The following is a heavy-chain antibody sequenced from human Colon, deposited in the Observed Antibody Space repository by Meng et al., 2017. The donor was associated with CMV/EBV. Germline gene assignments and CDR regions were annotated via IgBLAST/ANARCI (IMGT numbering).Heavy chain of an antibody. CDR3: ARVICGGDCYLDY. D-gene: IGHD2-21*02. Sequence: QVLPEQSGAEVKKPGSSVKVSRKASKGTFTSYPISWVRQGPGQGFEWVGGIITISGTTDYAQKFQGRVTITADESTSTAYMKLSNLRSEDTAIYYCARVICGGDCYLDYWGRGTLVTVSS. J-gene: IGHJ4*02. CDR1: KGTFTSYP. CDR2: IITISGTT. V-gene: IGHV1-69*12.